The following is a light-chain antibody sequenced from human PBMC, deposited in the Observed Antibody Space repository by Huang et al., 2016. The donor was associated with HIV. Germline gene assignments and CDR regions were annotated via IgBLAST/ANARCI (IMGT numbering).Light chain of an antibody. J-gene: IGKJ2*01. CDR1: QGVGDN. V-gene: IGKV3-15*01. CDR3: QHYYNLPYT. Sequence: EIVMTQSPATLSVSPGERATLSCRASQGVGDNLARYPQKPGQAPRLLIYGVSTRATNVPPRFSGSGSGTDFTLTISSLQSEDFALYYCQHYYNLPYTFGHGTRLETK. CDR2: GVS.